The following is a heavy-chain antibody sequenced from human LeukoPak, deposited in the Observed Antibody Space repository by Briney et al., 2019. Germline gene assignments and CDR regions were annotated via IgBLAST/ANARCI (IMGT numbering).Heavy chain of an antibody. CDR1: GGAINSGSYY. CDR3: ARREYRITMIT. V-gene: IGHV4-61*02. J-gene: IGHJ3*01. D-gene: IGHD3-22*01. Sequence: PSETLSLTCTVSGGAINSGSYYWSWIRQSAGKGLEWIGRIYTSGTTYYNPSLKSRVTISVDTSKNQFSLKLSSVTAADTAVYYCARREYRITMITWGQGTMVTVSS. CDR2: IYTSGTT.